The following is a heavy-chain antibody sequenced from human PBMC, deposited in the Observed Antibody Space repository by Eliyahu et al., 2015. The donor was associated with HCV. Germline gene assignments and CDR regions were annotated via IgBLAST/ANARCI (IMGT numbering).Heavy chain of an antibody. J-gene: IGHJ6*02. D-gene: IGHD1-14*01. CDR1: GGSIRSYY. Sequence: QVQLQESGPGLVKPSETLSLTCXVSGGSIRSYYWSWIRQPPGKGLEWIGYIYYSGSTNYNPSLKSRVTISVDTSKNQFSLKLSSVTAADTAVYYCARDRKGGYYYYGMDVWGQGTTVTVSS. V-gene: IGHV4-59*01. CDR3: ARDRKGGYYYYGMDV. CDR2: IYYSGST.